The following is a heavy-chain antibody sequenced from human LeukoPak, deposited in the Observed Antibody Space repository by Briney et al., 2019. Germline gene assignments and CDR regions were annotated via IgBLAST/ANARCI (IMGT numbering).Heavy chain of an antibody. J-gene: IGHJ4*02. Sequence: SVKVSCKASGGTFSSYAISWVRQAPGQGLEWMGGIIPIFGTANYAQKFQGRVTITTDESTSTAYMELSSLRSEDTAVYYCARGQDYYDSSGYSLALGYWGQGTLVTVSS. CDR1: GGTFSSYA. D-gene: IGHD3-22*01. CDR2: IIPIFGTA. CDR3: ARGQDYYDSSGYSLALGY. V-gene: IGHV1-69*05.